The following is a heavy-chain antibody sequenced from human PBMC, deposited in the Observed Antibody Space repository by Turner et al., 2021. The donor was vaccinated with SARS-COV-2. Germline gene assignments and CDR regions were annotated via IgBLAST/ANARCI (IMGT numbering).Heavy chain of an antibody. J-gene: IGHJ6*02. D-gene: IGHD5-18*01. V-gene: IGHV4-39*01. CDR3: ARHMDTAMDYYGMDV. Sequence: QLQLKEPGPGLVKPPETLSPTCTVPGGSISSSTYYWGWIRQPPGKGLEWIGNIYYSGSTYYNPSLKSRVTISVDTSKNQFSLKLSSVTAADTAVYYCARHMDTAMDYYGMDVWGQGTTVTVSS. CDR2: IYYSGST. CDR1: GGSISSSTYY.